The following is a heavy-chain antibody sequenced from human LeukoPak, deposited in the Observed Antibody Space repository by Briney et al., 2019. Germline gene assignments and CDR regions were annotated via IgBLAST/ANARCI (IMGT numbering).Heavy chain of an antibody. J-gene: IGHJ5*02. D-gene: IGHD3-3*01. CDR1: GGSISSSSYY. Sequence: SETLSLTCTVSGGSISSSSYYWGWIRQPPGKGLEWIGSIYYSGSTYYNPSLKSRVTISVDTSKNQFSLKLSSVTAADTAVYYCARDMGGYDFWSGYYTKNWFDPWGQGTLVTVSS. CDR2: IYYSGST. V-gene: IGHV4-39*07. CDR3: ARDMGGYDFWSGYYTKNWFDP.